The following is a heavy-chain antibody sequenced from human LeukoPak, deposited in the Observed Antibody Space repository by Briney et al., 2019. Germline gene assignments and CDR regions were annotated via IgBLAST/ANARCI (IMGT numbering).Heavy chain of an antibody. D-gene: IGHD6-19*01. CDR2: IYYSGST. CDR3: ARVGKQWLVLRGWFDP. V-gene: IGHV4-59*12. J-gene: IGHJ5*02. Sequence: ASETLSLTCTVSGGSISTYFWSWIRQPPGKGLEWIGSIYYSGSTYYNPSLKSRVTISVDTSKNQFSLKLSSVTAADTAVYYCARVGKQWLVLRGWFDPWGQGTLVTVSS. CDR1: GGSISTYF.